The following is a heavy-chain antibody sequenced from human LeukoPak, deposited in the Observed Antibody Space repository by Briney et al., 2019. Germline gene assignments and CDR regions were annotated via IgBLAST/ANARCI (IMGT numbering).Heavy chain of an antibody. J-gene: IGHJ6*02. CDR1: GFTFGDHA. Sequence: GRSLRLSCTGSGFTFGDHAMSWVRQAPGKGLEWVGFLRSKAYRGTTEYAASVKGRFTISRDDSASIAYLQMNSLKTEDTAVYYCARGPIQLWIHNAMDVWGQGTTVTVSS. D-gene: IGHD1-1*01. V-gene: IGHV3-49*04. CDR3: ARGPIQLWIHNAMDV. CDR2: LRSKAYRGTT.